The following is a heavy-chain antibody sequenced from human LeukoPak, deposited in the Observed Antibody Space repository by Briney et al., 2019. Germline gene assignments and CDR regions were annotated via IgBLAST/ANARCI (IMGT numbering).Heavy chain of an antibody. D-gene: IGHD5-24*01. Sequence: PSETLSLTCTVSGGSTSSYYWSWLRQPPGKGLEWIGYIYYSGSTNYNPSLKSRVTISVDTSKNQFSLKLSSVTAADTAVYYCARLLRDGYNIWYFDLWGRGTLVTVSS. CDR3: ARLLRDGYNIWYFDL. V-gene: IGHV4-59*01. CDR1: GGSTSSYY. J-gene: IGHJ2*01. CDR2: IYYSGST.